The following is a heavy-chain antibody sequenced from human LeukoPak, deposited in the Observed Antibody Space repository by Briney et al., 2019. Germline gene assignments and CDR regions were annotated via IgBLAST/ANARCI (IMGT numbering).Heavy chain of an antibody. D-gene: IGHD3-9*01. CDR3: ARQYIDILTGYHRGELYWYFDL. V-gene: IGHV4-4*07. CDR1: GGSISSYY. CDR2: IYTSGST. Sequence: SETLSLTCTVSGGSISSYYWSWIRQPAGKGLEWIGRIYTSGSTNYNPSLKSRVTISVDTSKNQFSLKLNSVTAADTAVYYCARQYIDILTGYHRGELYWYFDLWGRGTLVTVSS. J-gene: IGHJ2*01.